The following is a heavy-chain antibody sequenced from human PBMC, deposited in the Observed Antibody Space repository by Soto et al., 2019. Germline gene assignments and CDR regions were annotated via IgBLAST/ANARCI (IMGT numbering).Heavy chain of an antibody. Sequence: GGSLRRSCEACGFTFKHYWMHWVRQAPGKGLVWVSCINSDGSNTRYADSVQGRFTISRDNANNTLFLQMNSLKVADTAVYFCASRCNRPKCYRMDGWGQGTMVTVYS. V-gene: IGHV3-74*01. CDR2: INSDGSNT. D-gene: IGHD6-6*01. CDR1: GFTFKHYW. CDR3: ASRCNRPKCYRMDG. J-gene: IGHJ6*02.